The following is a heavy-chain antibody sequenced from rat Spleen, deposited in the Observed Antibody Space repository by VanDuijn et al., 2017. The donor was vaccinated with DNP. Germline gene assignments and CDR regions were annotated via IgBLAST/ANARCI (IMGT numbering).Heavy chain of an antibody. CDR2: INTGSGGT. Sequence: QVQLRQSGAELAKPGSSVKISCKASGYTFTSYYISWIKQTTGQGLDYIGYINTGSGGTHYNEKFKVKATLTVDKSSSTAFMQLSSLTPDDSAVYYCARPNYYNYNWYFDFWVPGTMVTVSS. CDR3: ARPNYYNYNWYFDF. V-gene: IGHV1-43*01. J-gene: IGHJ1*01. D-gene: IGHD1-2*01. CDR1: GYTFTSYY.